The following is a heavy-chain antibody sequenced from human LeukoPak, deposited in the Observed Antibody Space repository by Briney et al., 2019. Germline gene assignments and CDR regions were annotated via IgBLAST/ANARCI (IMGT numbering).Heavy chain of an antibody. CDR2: IYYSGST. CDR3: ARQTGSGLFILP. V-gene: IGHV4-38-2*02. Sequence: SETLSLTCTVSGYSISSGYYWGWIRQPPGKGLEWIGSIYYSGSTYYNPSLKSQVSISIDTSKNQFSLRLTSVTAADPAVYYCARQTGSGLFILPGGQGTLVTVSS. D-gene: IGHD3/OR15-3a*01. J-gene: IGHJ4*02. CDR1: GYSISSGYY.